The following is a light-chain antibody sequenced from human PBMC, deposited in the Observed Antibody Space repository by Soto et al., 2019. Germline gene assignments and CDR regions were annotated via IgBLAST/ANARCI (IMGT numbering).Light chain of an antibody. V-gene: IGKV3-15*01. Sequence: EIVLTQSPATLSVSPGERATLSCRASQSVGDILAWYQQKPGQGPRLLIYGASSRATGIPARFSGSVSGTEFTLTICSLQSEDFAVYYCHKYDNWPLTFGGGTKVEIK. CDR3: HKYDNWPLT. CDR1: QSVGDI. CDR2: GAS. J-gene: IGKJ4*01.